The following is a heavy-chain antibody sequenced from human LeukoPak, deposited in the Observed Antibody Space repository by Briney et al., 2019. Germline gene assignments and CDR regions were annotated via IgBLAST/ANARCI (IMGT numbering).Heavy chain of an antibody. CDR1: GYTLTELS. CDR3: ATQRLRTKDFDY. J-gene: IGHJ4*02. CDR2: FDPEDGET. D-gene: IGHD6-25*01. Sequence: ASVKVSCKVSGYTLTELSMHWVRQAPGKGLEWMGGFDPEDGETIYTQKFQGRVTMTEDTSTDTAYMELSSLRSEDTAVYYCATQRLRTKDFDYWGQGTLVTVSS. V-gene: IGHV1-24*01.